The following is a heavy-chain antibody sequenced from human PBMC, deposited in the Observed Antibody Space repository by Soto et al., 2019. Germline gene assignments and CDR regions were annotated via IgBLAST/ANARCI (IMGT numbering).Heavy chain of an antibody. V-gene: IGHV4-34*01. CDR3: ARPLSTYYDFWSGYLP. D-gene: IGHD3-3*01. CDR2: INHSGST. Sequence: SETLSLTCAVYGGSFSGYYWSWIRQPPGKGLEWIGEINHSGSTNYNPSLKSRVTISVDTSKNQFSLKLSSVTAADTAVYYCARPLSTYYDFWSGYLPWGQGSLVTVSS. J-gene: IGHJ4*02. CDR1: GGSFSGYY.